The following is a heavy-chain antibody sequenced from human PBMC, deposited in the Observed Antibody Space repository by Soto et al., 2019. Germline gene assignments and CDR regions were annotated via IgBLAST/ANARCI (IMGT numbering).Heavy chain of an antibody. Sequence: QVQLQQWGAGLLKPSETLSLTCAVSGGSFSGYFWTWIRQAPGKGLERIGEITHSGGTNYNSSLKSRVMISVDTSKKQFSLILSSVTAADTAVYYCARDRQFYHFWSGYENEGPDGLDVWGQGTTVTVSS. CDR2: ITHSGGT. CDR3: ARDRQFYHFWSGYENEGPDGLDV. J-gene: IGHJ6*02. V-gene: IGHV4-34*02. D-gene: IGHD3-3*02. CDR1: GGSFSGYF.